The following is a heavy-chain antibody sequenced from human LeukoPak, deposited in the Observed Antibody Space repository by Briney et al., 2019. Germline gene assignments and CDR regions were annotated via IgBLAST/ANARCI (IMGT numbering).Heavy chain of an antibody. CDR3: ARAQPRGIIFDY. CDR1: GFTFSSYS. V-gene: IGHV3-21*01. Sequence: GASLRLSCAASGFTFSSYSMNWVRQAPGKGLEWVSSISSSSSYIYYADSVKGRFTISRDNAKNSLYLRMNSLRAEDTAVYYCARAQPRGIIFDYWGQGTLVTVSS. D-gene: IGHD3-16*01. CDR2: ISSSSSYI. J-gene: IGHJ4*02.